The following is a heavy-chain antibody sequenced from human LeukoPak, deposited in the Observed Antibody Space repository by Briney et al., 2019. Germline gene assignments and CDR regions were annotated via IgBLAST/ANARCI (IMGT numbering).Heavy chain of an antibody. CDR3: ARNILRTLDHYYFDY. V-gene: IGHV4-59*11. CDR1: GGSMNPHY. Sequence: PSETLSLTCTVSGGSMNPHYWSWIRQPPGKGLEWIGYIYYSGSTNYNPSLKSRVTISVDTSKNQFSLKLSSVTAADTAVYYCARNILRTLDHYYFDYWGQGTLVTVSS. D-gene: IGHD1-1*01. J-gene: IGHJ4*02. CDR2: IYYSGST.